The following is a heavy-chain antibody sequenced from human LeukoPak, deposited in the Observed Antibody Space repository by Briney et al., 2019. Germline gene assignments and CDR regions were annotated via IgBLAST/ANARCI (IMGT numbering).Heavy chain of an antibody. CDR1: GFTFSSYA. V-gene: IGHV3-23*01. CDR3: AKDPSYNYGATKDY. J-gene: IGHJ4*02. Sequence: GGSLRLSCAASGFTFSSYAMSWVRQAPGKGLEWVSGISGSGGSTYYADSVKGRFTISRDNSKNTLYLQMNSLRAEDTAVYYCAKDPSYNYGATKDYWGRGTLVTVSS. D-gene: IGHD1-1*01. CDR2: ISGSGGST.